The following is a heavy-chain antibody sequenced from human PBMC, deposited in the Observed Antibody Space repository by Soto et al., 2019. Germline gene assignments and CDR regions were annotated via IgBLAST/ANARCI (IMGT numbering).Heavy chain of an antibody. J-gene: IGHJ4*02. Sequence: PGGSLRLSCAASGFTCSSYAMSWVRQAPGKGLEWVSAISGSGGSTYYADSVKGRFTISRDNSKNTLYLQMNSLRAEDTAVYYCAKSGGLAERPYSSGWYVYDETDYWGQGTLVTVSS. CDR2: ISGSGGST. CDR1: GFTCSSYA. V-gene: IGHV3-23*01. CDR3: AKSGGLAERPYSSGWYVYDETDY. D-gene: IGHD6-19*01.